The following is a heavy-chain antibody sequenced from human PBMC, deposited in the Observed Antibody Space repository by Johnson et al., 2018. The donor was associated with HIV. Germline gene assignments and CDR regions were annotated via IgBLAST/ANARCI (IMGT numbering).Heavy chain of an antibody. J-gene: IGHJ3*02. V-gene: IGHV3-11*04. CDR3: ARRFFPGITVALDAVDI. D-gene: IGHD6-19*01. CDR1: GFTFFDYY. CDR2: ISSSGSTI. Sequence: QVQLVESGGGLVKPGGSLRLSCAAFGFTFFDYYMSWIRQAPGKGLEWVSYISSSGSTIYYADSVKGRFTISRDNAKNSLYLQMNSLRAEDTAVYYCARRFFPGITVALDAVDIWGQGTMVTVSS.